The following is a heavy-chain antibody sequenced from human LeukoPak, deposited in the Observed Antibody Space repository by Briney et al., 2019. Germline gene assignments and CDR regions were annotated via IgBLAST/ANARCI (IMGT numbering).Heavy chain of an antibody. CDR1: GFTVSSNY. V-gene: IGHV3-66*01. Sequence: GGSLRLSCAASGFTVSSNYMSWVRQAPGKGLEWVSVIYSGGSTYYADSVKGRFTISRDNSKNTLYLQMNSLRAEDTAVYYCARVTYGYSYGYFDYWGQGTLVTVSS. CDR3: ARVTYGYSYGYFDY. CDR2: IYSGGST. D-gene: IGHD5-18*01. J-gene: IGHJ4*02.